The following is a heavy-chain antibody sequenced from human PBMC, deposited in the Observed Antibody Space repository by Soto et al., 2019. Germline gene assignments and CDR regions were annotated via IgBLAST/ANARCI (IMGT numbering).Heavy chain of an antibody. CDR3: ARLATTVSTPNY. CDR1: GGSVSVDSYY. V-gene: IGHV4-39*01. CDR2: IHYRGST. J-gene: IGHJ4*02. Sequence: KPSETLSLTCAVSGGSVSVDSYYWAWIRQPPGKGLEWIATIHYRGSTYYATSLKSRVTISIDTSKNQFSPMLASVTATDTAFYYCARLATTVSTPNYWGQGTLVTVSS. D-gene: IGHD4-17*01.